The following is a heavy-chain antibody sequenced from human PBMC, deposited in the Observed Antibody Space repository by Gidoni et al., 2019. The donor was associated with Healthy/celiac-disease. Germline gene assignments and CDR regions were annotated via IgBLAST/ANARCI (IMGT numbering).Heavy chain of an antibody. Sequence: EVQLLESGGGLVQPGGSLRLSCAASGFTFSSYAMSWVRQAPGKGLEWVSAISGSGGSTYYADSVKGRFTISRDNSKNTLYLQMNSLRAEDTAVYYCCSTGREYSSSHAFDYWGQGTLVTVSS. CDR2: ISGSGGST. J-gene: IGHJ4*02. V-gene: IGHV3-23*01. CDR1: GFTFSSYA. CDR3: CSTGREYSSSHAFDY. D-gene: IGHD6-6*01.